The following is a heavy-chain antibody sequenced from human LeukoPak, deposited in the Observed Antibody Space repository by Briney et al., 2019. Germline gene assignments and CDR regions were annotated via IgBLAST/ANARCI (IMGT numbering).Heavy chain of an antibody. CDR2: INHSGST. Sequence: SSETLSLTCAVYGGSFSGYYWSWIRQPPGKGREWIGEINHSGSTNYNPSLKSRVTISVDTSKNQFSLKLSSVTAADTAVYYCARARKAIVVVPAALDYWGQGTLVTVSS. CDR1: GGSFSGYY. CDR3: ARARKAIVVVPAALDY. V-gene: IGHV4-34*01. D-gene: IGHD2-2*01. J-gene: IGHJ4*02.